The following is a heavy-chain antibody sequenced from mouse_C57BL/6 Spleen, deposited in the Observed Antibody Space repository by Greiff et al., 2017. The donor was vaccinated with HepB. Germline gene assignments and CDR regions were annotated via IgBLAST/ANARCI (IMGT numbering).Heavy chain of an antibody. V-gene: IGHV14-3*02. J-gene: IGHJ2*01. CDR1: GYNIKDIY. CDR2: TDPANGNT. Sequence: VQLQQSGAELVKPAASLKLSCTASGYNIKDIYIHWVKQRPEKGLERIRRTDPANGNTKYDPKFQGKATITADTSTNTAYRQRSSLTSEDTAVYYCRISTINAWGQGTTLTVSS. CDR3: RISTINA. D-gene: IGHD5-2*01.